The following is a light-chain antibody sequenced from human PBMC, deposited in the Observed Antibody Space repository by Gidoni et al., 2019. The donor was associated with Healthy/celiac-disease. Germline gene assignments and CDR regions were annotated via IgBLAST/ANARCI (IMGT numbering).Light chain of an antibody. CDR3: QQRSNWPLT. V-gene: IGKV3-11*01. J-gene: IGKJ4*01. CDR2: DAS. Sequence: EIGLTQSPATLSLSPGERATLSCRASQSVSSYVAWYQQKPGQAPRLLIYDASNRATGIPARFSGSGSGTDFTLTISSLEPEDFAVYYCQQRSNWPLTFGGGTKVEIK. CDR1: QSVSSY.